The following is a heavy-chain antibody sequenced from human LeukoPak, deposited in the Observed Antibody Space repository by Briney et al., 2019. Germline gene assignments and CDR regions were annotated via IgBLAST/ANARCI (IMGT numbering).Heavy chain of an antibody. CDR2: INPSGGST. Sequence: ASVKVSCKASGYTFTSYYMHWMRQAPGQGLEWMGIINPSGGSTSYAQKFQGRVTMTRDTSTSTVYMELSSLRSEDTAVYYCARYYYDSSGYLRGNGMDVWGQGTTVTVSS. CDR3: ARYYYDSSGYLRGNGMDV. CDR1: GYTFTSYY. D-gene: IGHD3-22*01. V-gene: IGHV1-46*01. J-gene: IGHJ6*02.